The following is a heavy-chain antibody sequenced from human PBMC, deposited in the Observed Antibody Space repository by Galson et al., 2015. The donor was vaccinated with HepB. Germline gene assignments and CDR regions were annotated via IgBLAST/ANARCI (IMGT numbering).Heavy chain of an antibody. CDR3: ARDSPYYYDSSGYYYGY. Sequence: SLRLSCAASGFTFSSYWMSWVRQAPGKGLEWVANIKQDGSEKYYVDSVKGRFTISRDNAKNSLYLQMNSLRAEDTAVYYCARDSPYYYDSSGYYYGYWGQGTLVTVSS. CDR1: GFTFSSYW. D-gene: IGHD3-22*01. CDR2: IKQDGSEK. J-gene: IGHJ4*02. V-gene: IGHV3-7*03.